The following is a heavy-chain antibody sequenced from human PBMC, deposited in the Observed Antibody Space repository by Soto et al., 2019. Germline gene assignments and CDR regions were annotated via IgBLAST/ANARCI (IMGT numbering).Heavy chain of an antibody. CDR2: IYYSGST. Sequence: QVQLQESGPGLVKPSETLSLTCTVSGGSISSYYWSWIRQPPGKGLEWIGYIYYSGSTNYNPSLKGRVTISVDTSKNQICRKLSSVTAADTAVYYCARRYGSCFDSWGQGTLVTVSS. J-gene: IGHJ4*02. CDR1: GGSISSYY. CDR3: ARRYGSCFDS. D-gene: IGHD5-18*01. V-gene: IGHV4-59*08.